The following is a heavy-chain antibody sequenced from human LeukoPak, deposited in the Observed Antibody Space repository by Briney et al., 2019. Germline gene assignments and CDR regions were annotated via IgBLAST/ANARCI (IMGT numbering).Heavy chain of an antibody. D-gene: IGHD5-24*01. CDR2: IYHSGST. V-gene: IGHV4-4*02. J-gene: IGHJ6*03. CDR1: GGSISSSNW. Sequence: SGTLSLTCAVSGGSISSSNWWSWVRQPPGKGLEWIGEIYHSGSTNYNPSLKSRVTISVDKSKNQFSLKLSSVTAADTAVYYCARDDRGARDGYNPGAYYYYMDVWGKGTTVTVSS. CDR3: ARDDRGARDGYNPGAYYYYMDV.